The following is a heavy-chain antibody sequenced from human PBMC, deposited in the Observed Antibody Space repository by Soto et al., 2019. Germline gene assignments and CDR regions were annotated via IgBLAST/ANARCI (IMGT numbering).Heavy chain of an antibody. V-gene: IGHV1-69*13. Sequence: GAPVKVSSKASGGTFSSYAISWVRQGPGQGLEWMGGVIPIFGTANYAQKFQGRVTITADESTSTAYMELSSLRSEDTAVYYCASTQRGYSGYDYFDYWGQGTLVTVSS. CDR1: GGTFSSYA. D-gene: IGHD5-12*01. CDR2: VIPIFGTA. CDR3: ASTQRGYSGYDYFDY. J-gene: IGHJ4*02.